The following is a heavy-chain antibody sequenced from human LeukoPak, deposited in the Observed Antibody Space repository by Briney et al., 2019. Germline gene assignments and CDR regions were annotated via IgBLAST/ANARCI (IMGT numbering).Heavy chain of an antibody. V-gene: IGHV3-23*01. J-gene: IGHJ4*02. CDR3: AKDRCLTTTCYVDY. CDR2: ITASGPTT. CDR1: GFTLTTYA. D-gene: IGHD2-2*01. Sequence: GGSLRLSCAASGFTLTTYAMTWVRRAPGKGLEWVSGITASGPTTYYADSVKGRFTISRDNSKNTLYLQMSSLRADDTAVYYCAKDRCLTTTCYVDYWGQGTLVTVSS.